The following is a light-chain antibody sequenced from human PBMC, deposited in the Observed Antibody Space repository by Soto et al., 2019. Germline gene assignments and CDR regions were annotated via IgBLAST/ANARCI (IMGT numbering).Light chain of an antibody. CDR2: KAS. CDR3: QQYHIYPVT. J-gene: IGKJ4*01. Sequence: DIQMTQSPSTLSASVGDRATITCRASQSVSTWLAWYQQKPGKAPKILIHKASTLENDVPARFSGSGSGTDFTLTISSLQPDDFATYYCQQYHIYPVTFGGGNKVEIK. V-gene: IGKV1-5*03. CDR1: QSVSTW.